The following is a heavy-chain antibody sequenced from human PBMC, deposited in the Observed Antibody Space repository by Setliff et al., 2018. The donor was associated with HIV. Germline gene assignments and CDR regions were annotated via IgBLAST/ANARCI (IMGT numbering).Heavy chain of an antibody. CDR1: GFTFSSYA. Sequence: PGGSLRLSCAASGFTFSSYAMHWVRQAPGKGLEWVAVISYDGSNKYYADSVKGRFTISRDNSKNTLYLQMNSLRAEDTAVYYCARDRPWPGYNSWGQGTLVTVSS. D-gene: IGHD3-16*02. CDR3: ARDRPWPGYNS. CDR2: ISYDGSNK. J-gene: IGHJ4*02. V-gene: IGHV3-30-3*01.